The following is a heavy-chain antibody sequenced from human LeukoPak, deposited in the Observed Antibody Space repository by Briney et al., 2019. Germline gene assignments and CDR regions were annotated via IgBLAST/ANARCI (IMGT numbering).Heavy chain of an antibody. CDR2: IIPIFGTA. V-gene: IGHV1-69*01. D-gene: IGHD2-15*01. Sequence: GSSVKVPCKASGGTFSSYAISWVRQALGQGLEWLGGIIPIFGTANYAQKFQGRVTITADESTSTAYMELSSLRSEDTAVYYCAREGWDLQYNWFDPWGQGTLVTVSS. J-gene: IGHJ5*02. CDR1: GGTFSSYA. CDR3: AREGWDLQYNWFDP.